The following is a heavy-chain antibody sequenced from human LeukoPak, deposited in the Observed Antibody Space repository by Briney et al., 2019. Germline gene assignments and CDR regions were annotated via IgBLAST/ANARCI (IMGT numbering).Heavy chain of an antibody. CDR1: GYTFTGYY. CDR3: ARDGAMIAVANNWFDP. Sequence: GASVKVSCKASGYTFTGYYMHWVRQAPGQGLEWMGWINPNSGGTNYAQKFQGRVTMTRDTSISTAYMELSGLRSDDTAVYYCARDGAMIAVANNWFDPWGQGTLVTVSS. J-gene: IGHJ5*02. CDR2: INPNSGGT. V-gene: IGHV1-2*02. D-gene: IGHD3-22*01.